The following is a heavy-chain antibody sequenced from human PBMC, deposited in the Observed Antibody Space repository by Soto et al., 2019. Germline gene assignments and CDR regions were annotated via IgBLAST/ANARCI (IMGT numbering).Heavy chain of an antibody. CDR2: IIPILGIA. Sequence: SVKVSCKASGGTFSSYTISWVRQAPGQGLEWMGRIIPILGIANYAQKFQGRVTITADKSTSTAYMELSSLRSEDTAVYYCANDIIVIPGAKGLDYWGQGALVTVSS. CDR1: GGTFSSYT. D-gene: IGHD2-2*01. J-gene: IGHJ4*02. CDR3: ANDIIVIPGAKGLDY. V-gene: IGHV1-69*02.